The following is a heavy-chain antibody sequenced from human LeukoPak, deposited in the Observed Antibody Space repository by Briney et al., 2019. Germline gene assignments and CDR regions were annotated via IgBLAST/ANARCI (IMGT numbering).Heavy chain of an antibody. J-gene: IGHJ4*02. D-gene: IGHD3-10*02. CDR1: GGSFSGYY. CDR3: ARDVTRFTVSPYFDY. Sequence: PSETLSLTCAVYGGSFSGYYWSWIRQPPGKGLEWIGEINHSGSTNYNPSLKSRVTISVDTSKNQFSLKLSSVTAADTAVYYCARDVTRFTVSPYFDYWGQGTLVTVSS. V-gene: IGHV4-34*01. CDR2: INHSGST.